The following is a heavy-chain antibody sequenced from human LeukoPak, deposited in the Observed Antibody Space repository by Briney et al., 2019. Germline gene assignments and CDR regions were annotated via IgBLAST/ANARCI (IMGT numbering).Heavy chain of an antibody. CDR2: ISHSGRTI. J-gene: IGHJ4*02. Sequence: PGGSLRLSCAASGFTFSNYELNWVRQAPGKGLEWVSYISHSGRTIYYADSVKGRFTISRDNSKNTLFRQMNSLRTEDTAVYYCVKIVNVFTPVFYCWGQGTLVTVAS. CDR1: GFTFSNYE. CDR3: VKIVNVFTPVFYC. V-gene: IGHV3-48*03. D-gene: IGHD2/OR15-2a*01.